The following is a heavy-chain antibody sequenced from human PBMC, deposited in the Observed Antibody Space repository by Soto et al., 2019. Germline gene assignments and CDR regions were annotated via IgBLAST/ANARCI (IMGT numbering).Heavy chain of an antibody. CDR2: IFYDGST. D-gene: IGHD1-1*01. CDR1: GGPITNSNYY. J-gene: IGHJ4*02. V-gene: IGHV4-39*02. Sequence: QLQLQESGPGLVKPSETLSLTCTVSGGPITNSNYYWGWIRQPPGKGLEWIGRIFYDGSTYYNPSLQSRVAISVDTSRNLFSLKLTSVTAAETAVYYCVRLVPATGAGYFWGQGIRVTVSS. CDR3: VRLVPATGAGYF.